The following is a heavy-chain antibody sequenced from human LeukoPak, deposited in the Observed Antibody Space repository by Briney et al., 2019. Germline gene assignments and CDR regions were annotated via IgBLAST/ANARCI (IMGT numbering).Heavy chain of an antibody. CDR2: INPNSGGT. CDR1: GYTFSGYY. CDR3: ARMYYYDSSGSSLNMGFDY. Sequence: ASVKVSCEASGYTFSGYYMHWVRQAPGQGLEWMGWINPNSGGTNYAQKFQGRVTMTRDTSISTAYMELSRLRSDDTAVYYCARMYYYDSSGSSLNMGFDYWGQGTLVTVSS. V-gene: IGHV1-2*02. D-gene: IGHD3-22*01. J-gene: IGHJ4*02.